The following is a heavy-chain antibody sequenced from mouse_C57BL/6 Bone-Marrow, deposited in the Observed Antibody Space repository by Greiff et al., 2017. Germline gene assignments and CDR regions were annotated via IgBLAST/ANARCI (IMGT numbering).Heavy chain of an antibody. CDR3: AILMITTTDGVWDY. V-gene: IGHV5-6*01. D-gene: IGHD2-4*01. Sequence: EVKVVESGGDLVKPGGSLKLSCAASGFTFSSYGMSWVRQTPDKRLEWVATISSGGSYTYYPDSVKGRFTISRDNAKNTLYLKMSSLKSEDTAMYYCAILMITTTDGVWDYWGQGTTLTVSS. CDR1: GFTFSSYG. J-gene: IGHJ2*01. CDR2: ISSGGSYT.